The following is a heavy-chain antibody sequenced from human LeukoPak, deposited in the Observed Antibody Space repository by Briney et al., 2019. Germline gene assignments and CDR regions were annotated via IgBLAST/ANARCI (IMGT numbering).Heavy chain of an antibody. CDR1: GFTFSSYA. CDR3: AKDATWGTGTPPGYYYYYYMNV. Sequence: PGGSLRLSCAASGFTFSSYAMSWVRQAPGKGLEGVSAISGSGGSTYYADSVKGRFTISRDNSKNTLYLQMNSLRAEDTAVYYCAKDATWGTGTPPGYYYYYYMNVWGKGTTVTVSS. D-gene: IGHD1-1*01. J-gene: IGHJ6*03. CDR2: ISGSGGST. V-gene: IGHV3-23*01.